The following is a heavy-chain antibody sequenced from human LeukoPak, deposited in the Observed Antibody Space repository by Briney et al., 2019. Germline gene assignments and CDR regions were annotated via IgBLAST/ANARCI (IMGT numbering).Heavy chain of an antibody. V-gene: IGHV4-34*01. CDR1: GGSFSGYY. CDR3: ARGSNEELVPAFYYYYYMDV. CDR2: INHSGST. Sequence: SETLSLTCAVYGGSFSGYYWSWIRQPPGKGLEWIGEINHSGSTNYNPSLKSRVTISVDTSKNQFSLKLSSVTAADTAVYYCARGSNEELVPAFYYYYYMDVWGKGTTVTVSS. D-gene: IGHD6-6*01. J-gene: IGHJ6*03.